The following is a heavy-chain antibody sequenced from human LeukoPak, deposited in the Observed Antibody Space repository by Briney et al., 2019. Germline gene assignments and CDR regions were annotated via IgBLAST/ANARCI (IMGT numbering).Heavy chain of an antibody. Sequence: ALVKVSCKASGYTFTSYGISWVRQAPGQGLEWMGWISAYNGNTNYAQKLQGRVTMTTDTSTSTAYMELRSLRSDDTAVYYCARVVTGTTGFYYYYYMDVWGKGTTVTVSS. CDR2: ISAYNGNT. V-gene: IGHV1-18*01. CDR1: GYTFTSYG. D-gene: IGHD1-7*01. CDR3: ARVVTGTTGFYYYYYMDV. J-gene: IGHJ6*03.